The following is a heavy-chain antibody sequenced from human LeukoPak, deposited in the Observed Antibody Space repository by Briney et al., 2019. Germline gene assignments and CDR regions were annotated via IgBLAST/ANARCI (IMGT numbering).Heavy chain of an antibody. J-gene: IGHJ4*02. CDR2: IGGSGGRT. CDR3: AKRGVVIRVVLVGFHKEAYYFDS. V-gene: IGHV3-23*01. Sequence: PGGSLRLSCAVSGITLSNYGMSWVRQAPGKGLEWVAGIGGSGGRTNYAASVKGRFTISRDSTKNTLYLKMNSLRAEDTAVYFCAKRGVVIRVVLVGFHKEAYYFDSWGQGALVTASS. D-gene: IGHD3-10*01. CDR1: GITLSNYG.